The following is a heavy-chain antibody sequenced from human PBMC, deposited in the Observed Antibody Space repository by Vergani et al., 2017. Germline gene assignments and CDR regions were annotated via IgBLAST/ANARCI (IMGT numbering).Heavy chain of an antibody. V-gene: IGHV3-11*01. J-gene: IGHJ6*04. D-gene: IGHD2-21*01. CDR3: AREVKMAV. CDR1: GFKVNDYY. Sequence: QVQLVESGGGLVKPGGSLRLSCVASGFKVNDYYVSWIRQAPGKGLEWVSYIGNTYSGPARESADFVEGRFTVSRDSARNSVFLMMNNLRVEDTAVYYCAREVKMAVWGKGTTVTVSS. CDR2: IGNTYSGPAR.